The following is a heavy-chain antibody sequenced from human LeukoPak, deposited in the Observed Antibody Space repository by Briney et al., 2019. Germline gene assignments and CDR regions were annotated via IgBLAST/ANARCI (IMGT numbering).Heavy chain of an antibody. Sequence: GGSLRHSCAASGSTFDDYAMHWVRQAPGKGLEWVSGINWNSGGIRYADSVKGRFAISRDNAKNSLYLQVNSLRVEDTAFYYCAKGRSNYYYFAMDVWGQGTTVTVSS. J-gene: IGHJ6*02. D-gene: IGHD3/OR15-3a*01. CDR2: INWNSGGI. CDR3: AKGRSNYYYFAMDV. CDR1: GSTFDDYA. V-gene: IGHV3-9*01.